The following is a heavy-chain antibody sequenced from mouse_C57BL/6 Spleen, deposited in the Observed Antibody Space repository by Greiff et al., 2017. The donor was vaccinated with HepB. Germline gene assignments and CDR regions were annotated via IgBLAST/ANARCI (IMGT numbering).Heavy chain of an antibody. CDR1: GFTFSDYG. Sequence: EVQLVESGGGLVQPGGSLKLSCAASGFTFSDYGMAWVRQAPRKGPEWVAFISNLAYSIYYADTVTGRFTISRENAKNTLYLEMSSLRSEDTTMYYCARHLTGFAYWGQGTLVTVSA. CDR2: ISNLAYSI. D-gene: IGHD4-1*01. V-gene: IGHV5-15*01. J-gene: IGHJ3*01. CDR3: ARHLTGFAY.